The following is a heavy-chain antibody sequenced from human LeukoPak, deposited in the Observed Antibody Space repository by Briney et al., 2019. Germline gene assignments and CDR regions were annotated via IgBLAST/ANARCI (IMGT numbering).Heavy chain of an antibody. CDR3: AREHRGHSYGHGLDY. CDR2: IWYDGTNK. Sequence: PGGSLRLSCAASGFTFSAYVIHWVRQAPGKGLEWVAVIWYDGTNKYYADSVKGRFTISRDNSKNTLYLQMNSLRAEDTAVYYCAREHRGHSYGHGLDYWGQGTLVTVSS. CDR1: GFTFSAYV. J-gene: IGHJ4*02. D-gene: IGHD5-18*01. V-gene: IGHV3-33*01.